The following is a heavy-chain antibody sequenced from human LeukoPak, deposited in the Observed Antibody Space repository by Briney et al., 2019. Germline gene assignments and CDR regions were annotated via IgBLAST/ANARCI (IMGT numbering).Heavy chain of an antibody. CDR1: GFTLDNYA. D-gene: IGHD3-22*01. J-gene: IGHJ4*02. CDR3: PKALGSSAYSPLDY. CDR2: IRCSGDST. Sequence: GGSLRLSCVPSGFTLDNYAMSWVRQAPGKGLEWVSSIRCSGDSTLYTDSAKGRFTVSRENSKNTLYLQMNSLGAEDTAVFYCPKALGSSAYSPLDYWGRGTLVTVSS. V-gene: IGHV3-23*01.